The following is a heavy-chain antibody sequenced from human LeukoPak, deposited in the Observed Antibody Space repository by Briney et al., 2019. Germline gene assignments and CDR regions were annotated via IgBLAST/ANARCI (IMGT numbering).Heavy chain of an antibody. D-gene: IGHD6-19*01. CDR2: IYYSGST. J-gene: IGHJ5*02. Sequence: PSETLSLTCTVSGGSISSSSYYWGWIRQPPGKGLEWIGSIYYSGSTYYNPSLKSRVTISVDTSKNQFSLKLSSVTAADTAVYYCARDSSGWFFYRNWFDPWGQGTLVTVSS. V-gene: IGHV4-39*07. CDR3: ARDSSGWFFYRNWFDP. CDR1: GGSISSSSYY.